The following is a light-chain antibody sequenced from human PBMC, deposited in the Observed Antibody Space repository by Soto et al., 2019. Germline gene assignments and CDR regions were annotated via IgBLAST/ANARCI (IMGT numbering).Light chain of an antibody. V-gene: IGKV1-5*03. CDR1: QSISIW. CDR3: QHWHDYSWT. CDR2: KTS. Sequence: DIHMTQSPSTLSASVGDRVTITCRASQSISIWLAWYQQKPGKAPNLLIYKTSSLETGVPSRFSDSGSGTEFTLTIRSLQPDDFATYYCQHWHDYSWTFGQGTKVEVK. J-gene: IGKJ1*01.